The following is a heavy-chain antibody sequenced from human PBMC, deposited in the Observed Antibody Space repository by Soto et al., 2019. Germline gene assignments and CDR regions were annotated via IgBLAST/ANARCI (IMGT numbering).Heavy chain of an antibody. Sequence: SVKVSCKASGGTFSSYAISWVRQAPGQGLEWMGGIIPIFGTANYAQKFQGRVTITADESTSTAYMELSSLRSEDTAVYYCARIALNCSSTSYMVNWFDSWGQGTLVTVSS. D-gene: IGHD2-2*01. CDR1: GGTFSSYA. CDR2: IIPIFGTA. V-gene: IGHV1-69*13. J-gene: IGHJ5*01. CDR3: ARIALNCSSTSYMVNWFDS.